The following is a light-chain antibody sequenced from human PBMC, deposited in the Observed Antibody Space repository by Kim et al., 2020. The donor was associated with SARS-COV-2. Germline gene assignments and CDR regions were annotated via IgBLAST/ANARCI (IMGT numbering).Light chain of an antibody. CDR3: QKYVSAPWT. J-gene: IGKJ1*01. Sequence: ATVADRVTIPSRAIQVINNYLAGYQQKPGTAPTVLIYGASTLHSGVPSRFSGSGSGTDFTLTISSLQPEDVGTYYCQKYVSAPWTFGRGTKVDIK. CDR1: QVINNY. V-gene: IGKV1-27*01. CDR2: GAS.